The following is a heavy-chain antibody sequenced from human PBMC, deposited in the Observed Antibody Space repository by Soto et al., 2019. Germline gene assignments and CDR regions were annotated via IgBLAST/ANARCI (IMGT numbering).Heavy chain of an antibody. CDR3: AKGRLRWLDNGNFDY. D-gene: IGHD1-20*01. Sequence: EVQLEESGGDLVKPVGSLRLSCAASGFTLSNFAMSWVRQAPGKGLEWVSVVSGAGITTKYAAAVKGRFTVSRDNSKNTLSLQMCSLRAEDTGIYYCAKGRLRWLDNGNFDYWGQGTLVNVSS. V-gene: IGHV3-23*04. CDR1: GFTLSNFA. CDR2: VSGAGITT. J-gene: IGHJ4*02.